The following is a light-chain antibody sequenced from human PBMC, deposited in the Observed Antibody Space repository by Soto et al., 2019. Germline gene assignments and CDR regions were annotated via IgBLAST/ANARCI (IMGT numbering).Light chain of an antibody. Sequence: VLTQSPYTLSLSTEETATLSCGASRSVSSSHIAWYQQKPGQSPRLLIDGASSRASGIPDRFSGSGSGTDFTLTISRLEPEDFAVYYCQQYVGLPPTFGQGTKVDI. V-gene: IGKV3-20*01. CDR1: RSVSSSH. J-gene: IGKJ1*01. CDR3: QQYVGLPPT. CDR2: GAS.